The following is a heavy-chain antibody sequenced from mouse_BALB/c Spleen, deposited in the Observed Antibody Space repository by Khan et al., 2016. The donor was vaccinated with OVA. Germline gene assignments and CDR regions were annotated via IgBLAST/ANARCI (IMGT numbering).Heavy chain of an antibody. Sequence: QVQLKQSGAELARPGASVKMSCKASGYTFTSYTIHWIKERPGQGLEWIGYINPSNGYTNYNQKFKDKATLTTDKSSKTAYLQLSSLTSDDSAVYNSVRDGAYHRNDGWFAYWGQGTLVTVSA. J-gene: IGHJ3*01. CDR1: GYTFTSYT. D-gene: IGHD2-14*01. CDR2: INPSNGYT. V-gene: IGHV1-4*01. CDR3: VRDGAYHRNDGWFAY.